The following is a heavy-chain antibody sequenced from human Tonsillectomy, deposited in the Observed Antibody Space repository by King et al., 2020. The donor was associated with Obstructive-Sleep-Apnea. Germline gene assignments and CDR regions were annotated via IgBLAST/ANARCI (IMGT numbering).Heavy chain of an antibody. CDR3: VKDRGSGYRSGAFDV. CDR1: GFTFDDYG. D-gene: IGHD6-19*01. V-gene: IGHV3-9*01. J-gene: IGHJ3*01. Sequence: QLVQSGGGLVQPGRSLRLSCAASGFTFDDYGMHWVRQAPGKGLEWVSGIIWNSGAIGYADPVKGRFTISRDNGKNSLYLQMNSLRTEDTALYFCVKDRGSGYRSGAFDVWGQGTMVTVSS. CDR2: IIWNSGAI.